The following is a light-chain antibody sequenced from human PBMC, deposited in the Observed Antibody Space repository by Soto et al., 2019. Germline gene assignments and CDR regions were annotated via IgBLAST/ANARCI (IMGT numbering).Light chain of an antibody. CDR1: QTISGW. CDR2: KAS. CDR3: QQYKSNRRT. J-gene: IGKJ1*01. V-gene: IGKV1-5*03. Sequence: DIKLTQSPSTLSASERNRVPISCRASQTISGWLAWYQQKPGKAPKLLISKASTLESGVPSRFSGSGSETDFILTINSLQPDDFATYYCQQYKSNRRTFAQVAKVDIK.